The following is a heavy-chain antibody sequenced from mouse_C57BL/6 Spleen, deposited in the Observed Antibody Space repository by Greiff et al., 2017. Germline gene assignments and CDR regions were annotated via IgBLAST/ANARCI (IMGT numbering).Heavy chain of an antibody. CDR2: IYPGSGNT. D-gene: IGHD4-1*01. Sequence: QVQLQQSGAELVRPGASVKLSCKASGYTFTDYYINWVKQRPGQGLEWIARIYPGSGNTYYNEKFKGKATLTAEKSSSTAYMQLSSLTSEDSAVYFCARWAQTGTDAMDYWGQGTSVTVSS. CDR1: GYTFTDYY. V-gene: IGHV1-76*01. J-gene: IGHJ4*01. CDR3: ARWAQTGTDAMDY.